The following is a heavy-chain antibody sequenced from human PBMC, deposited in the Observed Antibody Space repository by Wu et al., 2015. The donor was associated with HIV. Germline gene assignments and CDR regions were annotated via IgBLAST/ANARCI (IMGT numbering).Heavy chain of an antibody. CDR3: ARDRLDYMTVVLLLLFDY. V-gene: IGHV1-69*12. D-gene: IGHD4/OR15-4a*01. CDR2: IIPIFVTA. J-gene: IGHJ4*02. CDR1: GGTFSIYS. Sequence: QVQLVQSGAEVKKPGSSVKVSCKTSGGTFSIYSLSWVRQAPGQGLEWMGGIIPIFVTANYSQKFQGRVTITADESTTTAYMELSSLRSEDTAVYYCARDRLDYMTVVLLLLFDYWGQGTLVHRLL.